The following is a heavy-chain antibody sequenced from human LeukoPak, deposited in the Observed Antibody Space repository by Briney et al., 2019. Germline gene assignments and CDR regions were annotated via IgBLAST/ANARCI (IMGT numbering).Heavy chain of an antibody. CDR2: IYTSGST. CDR1: GGSISSYY. J-gene: IGHJ5*02. D-gene: IGHD6-6*01. V-gene: IGHV4-4*07. Sequence: SETLSLTCTVSGGSISSYYWSWIRQPAGKGLEWIGRIYTSGSTNYNPSLKSRVTMSVDTSKNQFSLKLSSVTAADTAVYYCARGGKIAARRSDKFDPWGQGTLVTVSS. CDR3: ARGGKIAARRSDKFDP.